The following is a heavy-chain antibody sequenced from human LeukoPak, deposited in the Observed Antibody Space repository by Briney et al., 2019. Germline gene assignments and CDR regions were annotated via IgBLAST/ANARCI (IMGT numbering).Heavy chain of an antibody. CDR2: INHSGST. V-gene: IGHV4-34*01. D-gene: IGHD3-9*01. Sequence: SETLSLTCAVYGGSFSGYYWSWIRQPPGKGLEWIGEINHSGSTNYNPSLKSRVTISVDTSKNQFSLKLSSVTAADTAVYYCAGGLVLRYFDWFDYWGQGTLVTVSS. CDR1: GGSFSGYY. J-gene: IGHJ4*02. CDR3: AGGLVLRYFDWFDY.